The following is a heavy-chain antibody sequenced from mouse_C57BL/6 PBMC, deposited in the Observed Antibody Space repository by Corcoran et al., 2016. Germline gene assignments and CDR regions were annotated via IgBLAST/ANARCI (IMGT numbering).Heavy chain of an antibody. CDR2: IDPTDGDT. J-gene: IGHJ1*03. V-gene: IGHV14-2*01. D-gene: IGHD3-3*01. Sequence: EVQLQQSGAELVKPGASVKLSCTASVFNIKDYYMHWVKQRTAQGLEWIGRIDPTDGDTKYATKFQGKATITADTSSNTAYLHLSSLTSEDTAVYYCAREGSESYWYFDVWGTGTTVTVSS. CDR1: VFNIKDYY. CDR3: AREGSESYWYFDV.